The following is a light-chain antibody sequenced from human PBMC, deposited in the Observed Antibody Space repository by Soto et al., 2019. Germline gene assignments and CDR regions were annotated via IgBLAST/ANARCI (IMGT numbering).Light chain of an antibody. J-gene: IGKJ2*01. CDR1: QTIGVS. V-gene: IGKV1-39*01. Sequence: MHMTQSPSSLSASVGDTVTISCRASQTIGVSLNWYQQKLGKAPKVLISAASSLKAGVPSRFSGSGSGTDFTLTITSLQSEDFATYFCQQSFSAPYTFGQGTKLEIK. CDR2: AAS. CDR3: QQSFSAPYT.